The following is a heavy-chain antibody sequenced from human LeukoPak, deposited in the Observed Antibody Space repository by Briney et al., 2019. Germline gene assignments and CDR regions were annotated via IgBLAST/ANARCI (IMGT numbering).Heavy chain of an antibody. CDR2: ISGSGTI. CDR3: ARDSGTTGEVKFDP. V-gene: IGHV4-4*07. Sequence: SETLSLTCTVSGGSIHSYWSWIRQPAGKGLEWIGRISGSGTITYNPALQSRLTISIDTSKNQFSLKLMSVTAADTAVYSCARDSGTTGEVKFDPWGQGTLVTVSS. D-gene: IGHD3-10*01. J-gene: IGHJ5*02. CDR1: GGSIHSY.